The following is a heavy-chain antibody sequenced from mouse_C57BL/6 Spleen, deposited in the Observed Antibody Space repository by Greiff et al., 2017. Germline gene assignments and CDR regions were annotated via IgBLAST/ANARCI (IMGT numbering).Heavy chain of an antibody. CDR3: ARSSYYDGRGWDFDG. Sequence: EVQLQQSGPELVKPGASVKISCKASGYSFTGYYMHWVKQSPEKSLEWIGEINPTTGGTTYNQKFKAKATLTVDKSSSTAYMQLRSLTSEDSAVYYCARSSYYDGRGWDFDGWGTGTTVTVSS. CDR2: INPTTGGT. D-gene: IGHD1-1*01. J-gene: IGHJ1*03. V-gene: IGHV1-42*01. CDR1: GYSFTGYY.